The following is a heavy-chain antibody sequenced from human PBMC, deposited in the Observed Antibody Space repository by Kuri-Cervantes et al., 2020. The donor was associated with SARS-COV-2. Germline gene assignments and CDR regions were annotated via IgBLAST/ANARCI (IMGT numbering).Heavy chain of an antibody. CDR3: ARGCNRITIFGVVNIPAAENWFDP. D-gene: IGHD3-3*01. CDR2: ISHSGST. V-gene: IGHV4-34*01. J-gene: IGHJ5*02. Sequence: SQTLSLTCAVYGGSFSGYYWSWIRQSPGKGLEWIGEISHSGSTNYNSSLKSRVTISIDTSKNQFPLRLSSVTAADTAVYFCARGCNRITIFGVVNIPAAENWFDPWGQGTLVTVSS. CDR1: GGSFSGYY.